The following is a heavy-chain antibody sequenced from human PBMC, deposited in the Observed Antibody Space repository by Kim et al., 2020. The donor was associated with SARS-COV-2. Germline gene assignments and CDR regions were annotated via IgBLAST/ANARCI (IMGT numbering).Heavy chain of an antibody. CDR3: ARGSLCSGGSCYLYNWFDP. D-gene: IGHD2-15*01. Sequence: GGSLRLSCAASGFTFSSYGMHWVRQAPGKGLEWVAVIWYDGSNKYYADSVKGRFTISRDNSKNTLYLQMNSLRAEDTAVYYCARGSLCSGGSCYLYNWFDPWGQGTLVTVSS. J-gene: IGHJ5*02. CDR1: GFTFSSYG. CDR2: IWYDGSNK. V-gene: IGHV3-33*01.